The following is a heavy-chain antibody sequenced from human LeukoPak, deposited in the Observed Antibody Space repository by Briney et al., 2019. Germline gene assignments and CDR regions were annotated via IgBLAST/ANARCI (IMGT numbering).Heavy chain of an antibody. CDR1: GGSISRSGYS. CDR2: IYYTGST. V-gene: IGHV4-30-4*07. J-gene: IGHJ5*02. Sequence: PSETLSLTCAVSGGSISRSGYSWSWIRQPPGKGLDWIAYIYYTGSTYYNPSLKSRVTISLDTSKNQFSLKLRSVTAADTAVYYCARRPRAGWFDPWGQGTLVTVSS. CDR3: ARRPRAGWFDP.